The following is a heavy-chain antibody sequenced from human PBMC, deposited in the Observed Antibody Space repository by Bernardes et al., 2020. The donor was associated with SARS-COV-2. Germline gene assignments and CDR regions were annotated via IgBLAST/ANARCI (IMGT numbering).Heavy chain of an antibody. Sequence: GGSLRLSCVTSGFTFSSYGMQWVRQAPGKGLEWVAFINFDGSKKYYADSVQGRFTISSDNSKNTLYLEMDSQRIEDTAVYYCTKELNWNHFEYWGQGSLVTVSS. CDR2: INFDGSKK. CDR1: GFTFSSYG. CDR3: TKELNWNHFEY. J-gene: IGHJ4*02. D-gene: IGHD1-20*01. V-gene: IGHV3-30*02.